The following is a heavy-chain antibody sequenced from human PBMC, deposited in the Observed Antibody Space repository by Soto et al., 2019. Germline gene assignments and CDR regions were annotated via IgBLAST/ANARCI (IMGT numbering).Heavy chain of an antibody. CDR3: VIGFKNYYAIDV. CDR2: LNSDGSSK. J-gene: IGHJ6*02. Sequence: EVQLVESGGGLVQPGGSLRLSCAASGFTFNTYWMHWVRQAPGRGLVWVSRLNSDGSSKYYGDSMKGRFTISRDNADNTVYLQMNSLRDEDTAVYFCVIGFKNYYAIDVWGQGTTVTVSS. CDR1: GFTFNTYW. V-gene: IGHV3-74*01.